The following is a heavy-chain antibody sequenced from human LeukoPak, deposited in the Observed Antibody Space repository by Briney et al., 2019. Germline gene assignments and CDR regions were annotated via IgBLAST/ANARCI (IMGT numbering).Heavy chain of an antibody. CDR2: ISSSSSYI. J-gene: IGHJ3*02. V-gene: IGHV3-21*01. D-gene: IGHD3-22*01. CDR1: GFTCSSYS. Sequence: GGSLRLSCAASGFTCSSYSMNWVRQAPGKGLEWVSSISSSSSYIYYADSVKGRFTISRDNAKNSLYLQMNSLRAEDTAVYYCAKDDYYDSSGYYHGDDAFDIWGQGTMVTVSS. CDR3: AKDDYYDSSGYYHGDDAFDI.